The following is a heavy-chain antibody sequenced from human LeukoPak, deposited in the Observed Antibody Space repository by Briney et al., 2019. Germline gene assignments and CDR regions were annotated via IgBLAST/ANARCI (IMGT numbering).Heavy chain of an antibody. CDR1: GYTFTSYY. CDR2: INPSGGST. V-gene: IGHV1-46*01. CDR3: ARGAGAPPSSGYYYYMDV. D-gene: IGHD1-26*01. J-gene: IGHJ6*03. Sequence: ASVTVSCKASGYTFTSYYMHWVRQAPGQGLEWMGIINPSGGSTSYAQKFQGRVTITADKSTSTAYMELSSLRSEDTAVYYCARGAGAPPSSGYYYYMDVWGKGTTVTVSS.